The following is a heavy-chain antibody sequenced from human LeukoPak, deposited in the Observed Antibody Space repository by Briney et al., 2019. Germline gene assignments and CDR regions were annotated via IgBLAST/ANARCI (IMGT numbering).Heavy chain of an antibody. CDR3: ARAHIAIVVAVPEY. Sequence: GGSLRLSCAASGFTFSNYAMHWVRQAPGKGLEWVAVISYDGSNKYYADSVKGRFTISRDNSRNTLYLQMNSLRAEDTSVYYCARAHIAIVVAVPEYWGQGTLVTVSS. V-gene: IGHV3-30-3*01. D-gene: IGHD2-15*01. CDR2: ISYDGSNK. CDR1: GFTFSNYA. J-gene: IGHJ4*02.